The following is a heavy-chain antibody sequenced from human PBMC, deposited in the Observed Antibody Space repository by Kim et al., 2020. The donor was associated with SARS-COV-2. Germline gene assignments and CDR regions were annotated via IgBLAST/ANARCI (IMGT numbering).Heavy chain of an antibody. J-gene: IGHJ4*02. Sequence: GGSLRLSCAASGFTFSSYGMHWVRQAPGKGLEWVAVISYDGSNKYYADSVKGRFTISRDNSKNTLYLQMNSLRAEDTAVYYCAKELDTAMDSWGQGTLVT. CDR3: AKELDTAMDS. V-gene: IGHV3-30*18. CDR2: ISYDGSNK. CDR1: GFTFSSYG. D-gene: IGHD5-18*01.